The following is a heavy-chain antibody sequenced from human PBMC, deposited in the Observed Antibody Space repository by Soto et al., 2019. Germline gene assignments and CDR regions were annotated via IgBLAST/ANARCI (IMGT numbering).Heavy chain of an antibody. Sequence: PGGSLRLSCAASGFTFSSDWMHWFRQAPGKGLVWVSRIDSAGRTTTYADSVKGRSSISRDNAKNTVYLQMSSLRGDDTAVYYCARGALGSYYFDYWGQGTLVTVSS. J-gene: IGHJ4*02. D-gene: IGHD3-16*01. CDR1: GFTFSSDW. CDR2: IDSAGRTT. V-gene: IGHV3-74*01. CDR3: ARGALGSYYFDY.